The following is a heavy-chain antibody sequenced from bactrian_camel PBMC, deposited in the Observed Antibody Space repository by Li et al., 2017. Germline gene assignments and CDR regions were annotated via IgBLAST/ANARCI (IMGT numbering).Heavy chain of an antibody. V-gene: IGHV3S53*01. CDR3: GADPPATWCRAKGVFGY. D-gene: IGHD7*01. J-gene: IGHJ6*01. CDR1: GNIQGGSDLC. Sequence: VQLVESGGDLVQPGGSLRLSCAASGNIQGGSDLCMAWFRQSPGKEREGVAALDTNGSASYADSVKGRFTISRDNAKNTVYLQMNSLKTEDTAMYYCGADPPATWCRAKGVFGYNGQGTQVTVS. CDR2: LDTNGSA.